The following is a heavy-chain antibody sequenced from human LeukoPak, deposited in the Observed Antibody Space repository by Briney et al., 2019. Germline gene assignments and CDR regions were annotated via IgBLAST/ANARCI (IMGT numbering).Heavy chain of an antibody. Sequence: APVKVSCKASGYTFTGYYMHWVRQAPGQGLEWMGWINPNSGGTNYAQKFQGRVTMTRDTSISTAYMELSRLRSDDTAVYYCARGSGSYNFLSTPFDYWGQGTLVTVSS. D-gene: IGHD3-10*01. V-gene: IGHV1-2*02. J-gene: IGHJ4*02. CDR2: INPNSGGT. CDR3: ARGSGSYNFLSTPFDY. CDR1: GYTFTGYY.